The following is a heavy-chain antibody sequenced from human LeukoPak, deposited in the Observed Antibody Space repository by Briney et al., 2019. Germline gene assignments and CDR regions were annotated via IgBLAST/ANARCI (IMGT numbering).Heavy chain of an antibody. Sequence: GGSLRLSCSASGFTFNRYGIHWVRQAPGKGLAAISNNGGSTYYADSVKGRFTISRDNSKNTLYLQMSSLRDEDTAVYYYVKDLSGSYCFDYWGQGTLVTVSS. CDR3: VKDLSGSYCFDY. CDR1: GFTFNRYG. V-gene: IGHV3-64D*06. CDR2: ISNNGGST. D-gene: IGHD1-26*01. J-gene: IGHJ4*02.